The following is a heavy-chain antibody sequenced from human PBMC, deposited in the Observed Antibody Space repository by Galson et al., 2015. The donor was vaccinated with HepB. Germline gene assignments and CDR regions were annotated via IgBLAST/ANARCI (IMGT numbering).Heavy chain of an antibody. Sequence: SLRLSCAASGFTFSSYGMHWVRQAPGKGLEWVAVISYDGSNKYYANSVKGRFTISRDNSKNTLYLQMNSLRAEDTAVYYCAKESSLRFLEWLLIPGWFDPWGQGTLVTVSS. CDR3: AKESSLRFLEWLLIPGWFDP. CDR1: GFTFSSYG. CDR2: ISYDGSNK. J-gene: IGHJ5*02. V-gene: IGHV3-30*18. D-gene: IGHD3-3*01.